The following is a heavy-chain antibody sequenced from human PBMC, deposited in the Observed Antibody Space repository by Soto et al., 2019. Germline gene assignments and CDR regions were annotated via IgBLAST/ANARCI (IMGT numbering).Heavy chain of an antibody. CDR3: ASGRGECDS. CDR1: GASLSDNY. V-gene: IGHV4-34*01. Sequence: PSETLSLTCAGYGASLSDNYCNWLRQPPGKGLEWIGEINHSGNTNYNPSLRSRVTISIDTSKNQLSLNLRSVSAADTAVYYCASGRGECDSCGKGPPVTVSS. D-gene: IGHD2-21*01. J-gene: IGHJ5*01. CDR2: INHSGNT.